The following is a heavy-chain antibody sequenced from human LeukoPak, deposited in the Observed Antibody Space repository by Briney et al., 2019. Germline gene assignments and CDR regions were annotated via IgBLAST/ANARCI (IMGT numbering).Heavy chain of an antibody. D-gene: IGHD6-13*01. Sequence: GASVKVSCKVSGFPLSELSMYWVRQAPGKGLEWIGGFDPADVGTFYAQKFQARVTITADTSTHTFYMLVNSLRSDDPAVYYCATDPMGASYSDVHDNWGQGTLVAVSS. CDR1: GFPLSELS. V-gene: IGHV1-24*01. CDR2: FDPADVGT. J-gene: IGHJ4*02. CDR3: ATDPMGASYSDVHDN.